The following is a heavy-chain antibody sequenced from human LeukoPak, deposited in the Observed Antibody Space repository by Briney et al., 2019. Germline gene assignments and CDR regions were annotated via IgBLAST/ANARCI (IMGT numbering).Heavy chain of an antibody. D-gene: IGHD6-13*01. CDR3: AREGIAAAGNSFDY. V-gene: IGHV1-8*01. CDR1: GYTFTSYD. J-gene: IGHJ4*02. Sequence: ASEKVSCKASGYTFTSYDINWVRQAPGQGLEWMGWMNPNSGNTGYAQKFQGRVTMTRDTSISTAYMELSRLRSDDTAVYYCAREGIAAAGNSFDYWGQGTLVTVSS. CDR2: MNPNSGNT.